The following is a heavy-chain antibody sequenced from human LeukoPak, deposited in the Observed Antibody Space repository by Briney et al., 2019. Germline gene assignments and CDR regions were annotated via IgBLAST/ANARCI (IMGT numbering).Heavy chain of an antibody. J-gene: IGHJ6*03. CDR2: ISHSGAIT. CDR3: VKDSSITQYYFYYMDV. Sequence: GGSLSLSCAAPGFTFSSYAMSWVRQAPGPGREWVSVISHSGAITDYADSVKGRFTISRDNSKNTLYLQMNSLRAEDTAVYYCVKDSSITQYYFYYMDVWGKGTTVTVSS. V-gene: IGHV3-23*01. CDR1: GFTFSSYA. D-gene: IGHD5-12*01.